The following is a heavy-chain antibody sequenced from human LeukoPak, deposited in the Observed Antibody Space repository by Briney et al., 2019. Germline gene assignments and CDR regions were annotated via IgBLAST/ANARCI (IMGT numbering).Heavy chain of an antibody. CDR3: ASSDSSGLGDYFDY. J-gene: IGHJ4*02. CDR1: GFTFSNYA. CDR2: ITGSGGGT. Sequence: GASLRLSCAASGFTFSNYAMSWVRQAPGKGLEWVSAITGSGGGTYYADSVRGRFTISRDNSKNTLYLQMNSLRAEDTAVYYCASSDSSGLGDYFDYWGQGTLVTVSS. D-gene: IGHD3-22*01. V-gene: IGHV3-23*01.